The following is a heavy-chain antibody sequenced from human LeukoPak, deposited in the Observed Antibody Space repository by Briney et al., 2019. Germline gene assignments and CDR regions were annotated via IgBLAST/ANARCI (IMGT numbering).Heavy chain of an antibody. D-gene: IGHD1-14*01. V-gene: IGHV3-23*01. CDR2: GSGGNT. J-gene: IGHJ4*02. Sequence: GGSLRLSCAASGFTFTSYAMNWVRQAPGKGLEWVPSGSGGNTYYADSVKGRFTISRDNSKNTLYLQMNSLRAEDTAVYYCAKPARTDYADYWGQGTLVTVSS. CDR1: GFTFTSYA. CDR3: AKPARTDYADY.